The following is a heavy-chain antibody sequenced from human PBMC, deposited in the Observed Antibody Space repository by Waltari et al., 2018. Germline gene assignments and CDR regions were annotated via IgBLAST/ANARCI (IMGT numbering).Heavy chain of an antibody. J-gene: IGHJ6*03. V-gene: IGHV4-4*02. CDR1: GGSISSSNW. Sequence: QVQLQESGPGLVKPSGTLSLTCAVSGGSISSSNWWSWVRQPPGKGLEWVGETHHSGSTNYNPSLKSLVTISEDKSKNQFSLKLSSVTAADTAVYYCARATTLSEDYYYYYMDVWGKGTTVTVSS. CDR2: THHSGST. CDR3: ARATTLSEDYYYYYMDV.